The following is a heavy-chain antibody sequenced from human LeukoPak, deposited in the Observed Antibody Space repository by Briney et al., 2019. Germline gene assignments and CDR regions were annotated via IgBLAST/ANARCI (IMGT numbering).Heavy chain of an antibody. D-gene: IGHD3-3*01. CDR1: GFTFSSYA. Sequence: HPGGSLRLSCAASGFTFSSYAMSWVRQAPGKGLEWVSAISGSGGSTYYADSVKGRFTISRDNSKNTLYLQMNSLRAEDTAVYYCAKGRSDYDFWSGPNWFDPWGQGTLVTVSS. J-gene: IGHJ5*02. CDR3: AKGRSDYDFWSGPNWFDP. V-gene: IGHV3-23*01. CDR2: ISGSGGST.